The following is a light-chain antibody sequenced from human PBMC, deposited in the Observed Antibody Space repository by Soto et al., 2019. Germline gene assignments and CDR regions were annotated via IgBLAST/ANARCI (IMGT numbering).Light chain of an antibody. CDR3: HQRNNWPPPFT. V-gene: IGKV3-11*01. J-gene: IGKJ3*01. Sequence: EFVLTQSPATLSLSPGERATLSCRASQSVSSYLAWYQQKPGQAPRLLIYDASNRATGIPARFSGSGSGTDFTLTLSSSEPEASAVYSCHQRNNWPPPFTFGRGTKVEIK. CDR2: DAS. CDR1: QSVSSY.